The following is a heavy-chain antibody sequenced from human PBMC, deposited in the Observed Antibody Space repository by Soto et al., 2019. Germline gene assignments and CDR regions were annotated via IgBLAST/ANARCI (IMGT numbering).Heavy chain of an antibody. CDR1: GASTYTND. V-gene: IGHV4-39*01. Sequence: SETLSLTCALSGASTYTNDWGWIRQPPGKGLEWIGSIYYSGSTYYNPSLKSRVTISVDTSKNQFSLKLSSVTAADTAVYYCARNTDYYGMDVWGQGTTVTVSS. J-gene: IGHJ6*02. D-gene: IGHD4-17*01. CDR2: IYYSGST. CDR3: ARNTDYYGMDV.